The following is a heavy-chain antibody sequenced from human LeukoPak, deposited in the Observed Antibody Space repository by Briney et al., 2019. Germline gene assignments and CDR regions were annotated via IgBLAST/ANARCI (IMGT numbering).Heavy chain of an antibody. D-gene: IGHD2-15*01. CDR2: VFFSGNT. V-gene: IGHV4-39*07. CDR1: GDSISTSSYY. CDR3: ARDPSRSCAGGNCFSS. Sequence: SETLSLTCTVSGDSISTSSYYWGCIRQPPGKGLEWIGSVFFSGNTYYEPSLKSRVTISVATSTNQFSLNVRSVSAADTAVYYCARDPSRSCAGGNCFSSWGQGTLVIVSS. J-gene: IGHJ5*02.